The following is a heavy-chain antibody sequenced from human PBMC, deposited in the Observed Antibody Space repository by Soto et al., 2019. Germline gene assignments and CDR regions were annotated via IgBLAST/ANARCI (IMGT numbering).Heavy chain of an antibody. D-gene: IGHD6-6*01. CDR1: GFTFDDYA. J-gene: IGHJ4*02. CDR2: INWNSGSI. Sequence: EVQLVESGGGLVQPGRSLRLSCAASGFTFDDYAMHWVRQAPGKGLEWVSSINWNSGSIGYADSVKGRFTISRDNAKNSLYLQVNSLRAEDTALYYCAKDDYSSSSGMDYWGQGTLVTVSS. V-gene: IGHV3-9*01. CDR3: AKDDYSSSSGMDY.